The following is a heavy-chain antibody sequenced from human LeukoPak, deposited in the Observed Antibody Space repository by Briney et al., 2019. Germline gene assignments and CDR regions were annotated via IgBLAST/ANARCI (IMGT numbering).Heavy chain of an antibody. CDR2: INHSGST. J-gene: IGHJ4*02. V-gene: IGHV4-34*01. Sequence: SETLSLTCAVYGGPFRGYYWSWIRQPPGKGLEWIGEINHSGSTNYNPSLKSRVTISVDTSKNQFSLKLSSVTAADTAVYYCARNGYCSSTSCEKQFDYWGQGTLVTVSS. CDR3: ARNGYCSSTSCEKQFDY. CDR1: GGPFRGYY. D-gene: IGHD2-2*01.